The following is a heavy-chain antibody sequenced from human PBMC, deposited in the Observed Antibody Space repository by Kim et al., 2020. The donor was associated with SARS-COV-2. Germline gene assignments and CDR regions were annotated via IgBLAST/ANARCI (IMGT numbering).Heavy chain of an antibody. Sequence: GGSLRLSCAASGFTFGDYAMHWVRQAPGKGLEWVSGISWNSGSIGYADSVKGRFTISRDNAKNSLYLQMNSLRAEDTALYYCAKDRTGTGVSRRYCSSTSCPRFDYWGQGTLVTVSS. D-gene: IGHD2-2*01. V-gene: IGHV3-9*01. CDR3: AKDRTGTGVSRRYCSSTSCPRFDY. CDR2: ISWNSGSI. J-gene: IGHJ4*02. CDR1: GFTFGDYA.